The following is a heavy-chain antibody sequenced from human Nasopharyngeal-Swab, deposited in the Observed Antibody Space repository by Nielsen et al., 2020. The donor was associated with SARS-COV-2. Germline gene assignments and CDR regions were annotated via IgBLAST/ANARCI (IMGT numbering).Heavy chain of an antibody. J-gene: IGHJ4*02. CDR2: MNPNSGNT. CDR1: GGTFSSYA. D-gene: IGHD3-10*01. V-gene: IGHV1-8*02. CDR3: ARGLAMVRGVIEFDY. Sequence: ASVKVSCKASGGTFSSYAINWVRQATGQGLEWMGWMNPNSGNTGYAQKFQGRVTMTRNTSISTAYMELSSLRSEDTAVYYCARGLAMVRGVIEFDYWGQGTLVTVSS.